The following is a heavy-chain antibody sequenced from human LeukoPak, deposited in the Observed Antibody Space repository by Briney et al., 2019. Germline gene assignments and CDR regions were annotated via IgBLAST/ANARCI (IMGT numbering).Heavy chain of an antibody. J-gene: IGHJ6*02. D-gene: IGHD5-18*01. CDR1: GFTFDDYA. V-gene: IGHV3-49*04. Sequence: GRSLRLSCTASGFTFDDYAMSWVRQAPGKGLEWVGFIRSKAYGGTTEYAASVKGRFTISRDDSKSIAYLQMNSLKTEDTAVYYCTRDSYGSNYYYGMDVWGQGTTVTVSS. CDR3: TRDSYGSNYYYGMDV. CDR2: IRSKAYGGTT.